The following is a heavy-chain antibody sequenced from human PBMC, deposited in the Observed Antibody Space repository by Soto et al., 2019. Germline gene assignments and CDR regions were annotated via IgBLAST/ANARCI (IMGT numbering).Heavy chain of an antibody. J-gene: IGHJ4*02. CDR1: GGSISSSSYY. CDR3: ARSYLWFGELSSR. Sequence: QLQLQESGPGLVKPSETLSLTCTVSGGSISSSSYYWGWIRQPPGKGLEWIGSIYYSGSTYYNPSLKSRVTISVDTSKNQFSLKLSSVTAADTAVYYCARSYLWFGELSSRWGQGTLVTVSS. CDR2: IYYSGST. D-gene: IGHD3-10*01. V-gene: IGHV4-39*01.